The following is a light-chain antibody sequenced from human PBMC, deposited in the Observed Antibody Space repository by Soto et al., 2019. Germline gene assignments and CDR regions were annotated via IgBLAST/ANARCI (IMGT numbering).Light chain of an antibody. CDR1: QSVSSN. Sequence: EIVMTQSPATLSVSPGERATLSCRASQSVSSNLAWYQQKPGQAPRLLIYGASTSATGIPARFSCSGSGTELTLPTRSLQSEDFGPYSYKQHHKWIRDFGP. CDR3: KQHHKWIRD. J-gene: IGKJ3*01. CDR2: GAS. V-gene: IGKV3-15*01.